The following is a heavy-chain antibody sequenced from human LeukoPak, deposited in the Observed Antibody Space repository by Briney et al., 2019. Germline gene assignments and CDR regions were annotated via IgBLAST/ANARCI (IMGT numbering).Heavy chain of an antibody. V-gene: IGHV3-23*01. CDR2: ISGSGDRT. CDR3: ARVDGSCSGGSCPSGNWFDP. J-gene: IGHJ5*02. D-gene: IGHD2-15*01. Sequence: GGTLRLSCAASGFTFSYYGMNWVRQAPGKGLEWVSGISGSGDRTYYEDSVKGRFTISRDNSKNTLYLQMNSLRAEDTAVYYCARVDGSCSGGSCPSGNWFDPWGQGTLVTVSS. CDR1: GFTFSYYG.